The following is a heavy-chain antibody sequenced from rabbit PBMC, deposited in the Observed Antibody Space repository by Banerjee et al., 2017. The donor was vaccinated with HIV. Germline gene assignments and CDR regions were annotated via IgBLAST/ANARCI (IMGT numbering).Heavy chain of an antibody. CDR1: GFSFSSSYY. D-gene: IGHD4-2*01. CDR2: IYAGSSGST. Sequence: QSLEESGGDLVKPGASLTLTCTASGFSFSSSYYMCWVRQAPGKGLEWIACIYAGSSGSTYYASWAKGRFTISKTSSTTVTPQMTSLTAADTATYFCARDFNAGDDWTFNLWGQGTLVTVS. J-gene: IGHJ4*01. CDR3: ARDFNAGDDWTFNL. V-gene: IGHV1S40*01.